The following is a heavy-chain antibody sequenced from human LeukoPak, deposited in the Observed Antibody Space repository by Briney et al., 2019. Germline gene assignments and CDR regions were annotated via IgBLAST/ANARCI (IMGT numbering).Heavy chain of an antibody. CDR1: GYTFTSYY. Sequence: GASVKVSCKASGYTFTSYYMHWVRQAPGQGLEWMGIINPSGGSTSYAQKFQGRVTMTRDTSTSTVYMEPSSLRSEDTAVYYCARAGDYYGSGSYSNYFDYWGQGTLVTVSS. CDR3: ARAGDYYGSGSYSNYFDY. D-gene: IGHD3-10*01. CDR2: INPSGGST. V-gene: IGHV1-46*03. J-gene: IGHJ4*02.